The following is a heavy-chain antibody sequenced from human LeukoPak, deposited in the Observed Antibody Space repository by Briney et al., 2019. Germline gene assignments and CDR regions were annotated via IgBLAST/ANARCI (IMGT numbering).Heavy chain of an antibody. V-gene: IGHV1-46*01. CDR2: INPSGDST. J-gene: IGHJ3*02. CDR1: GYTLTIYC. Sequence: RASVKVSCKASGYTLTIYCIHWVRQAPGQGLEWMGIINPSGDSTFYAQNFQGRVTMTRDTSTSAVYMELSSLRSEDTAVYYCARASNYYGSGSYTLNAFDIWGQGTMVTVSS. CDR3: ARASNYYGSGSYTLNAFDI. D-gene: IGHD3-10*01.